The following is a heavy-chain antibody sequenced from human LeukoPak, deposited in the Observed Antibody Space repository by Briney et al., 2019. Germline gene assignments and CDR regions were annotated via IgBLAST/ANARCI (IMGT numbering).Heavy chain of an antibody. D-gene: IGHD1-26*01. CDR1: SGSISSGSYY. J-gene: IGHJ3*02. V-gene: IGHV4-61*02. CDR3: ARTDSGSYLDAFDI. CDR2: IYTSGST. Sequence: SETLSLTCTVSSGSISSGSYYWSWIRQPAGKGLEWIGRIYTSGSTNYNPSLKGRVTISVDTSKNQFSLKLSSVTAADTAVYYCARTDSGSYLDAFDIWGQGTMVTVSS.